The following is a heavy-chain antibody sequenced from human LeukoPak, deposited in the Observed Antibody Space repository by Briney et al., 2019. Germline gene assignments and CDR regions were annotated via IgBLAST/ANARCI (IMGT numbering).Heavy chain of an antibody. Sequence: PSETLSLTCAVSGYSIGTDYYWGWIRQPPGKGLEWIGSIYNSGSTYYNPSLKSRITISVDTSKNQFSLKLSSVTAADTAVYYCARNSSSSSPPERYNWFDPWGQGTLVTVSP. D-gene: IGHD6-6*01. V-gene: IGHV4-38-2*01. CDR3: ARNSSSSSPPERYNWFDP. J-gene: IGHJ5*02. CDR1: GYSIGTDYY. CDR2: IYNSGST.